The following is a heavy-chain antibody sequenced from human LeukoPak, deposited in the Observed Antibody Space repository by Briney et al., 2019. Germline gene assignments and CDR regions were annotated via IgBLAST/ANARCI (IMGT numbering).Heavy chain of an antibody. CDR2: MNPNSGNT. Sequence: VASVKVSCKASGYTFTSYDINWVRQATGQGLEWMGWMNPNSGNTGYAQKFQGRVTMTRNTSISTAYMELSSLRSEDTAVYYCARGILPILTEYYYYGMDVWGQGTTVTVSS. J-gene: IGHJ6*02. CDR1: GYTFTSYD. V-gene: IGHV1-8*01. CDR3: ARGILPILTEYYYYGMDV. D-gene: IGHD3-9*01.